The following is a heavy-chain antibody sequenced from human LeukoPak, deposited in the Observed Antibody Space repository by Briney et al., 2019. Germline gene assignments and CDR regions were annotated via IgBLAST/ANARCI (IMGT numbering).Heavy chain of an antibody. V-gene: IGHV1-69*04. Sequence: SVKVSCKASGGTFSSYAISWVRQAPGQGLEWMGRIIPNLGIANYAQKFQGRVTITADKSTSTAYMELSSLRSEDTAVYYCARFRLSGGVIRGVTAYYFDYWGQGTLVTVSS. CDR1: GGTFSSYA. J-gene: IGHJ4*02. D-gene: IGHD3-10*01. CDR3: ARFRLSGGVIRGVTAYYFDY. CDR2: IIPNLGIA.